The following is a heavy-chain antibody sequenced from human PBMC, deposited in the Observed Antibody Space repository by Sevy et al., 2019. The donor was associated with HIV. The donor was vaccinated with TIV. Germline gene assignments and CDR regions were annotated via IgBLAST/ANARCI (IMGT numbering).Heavy chain of an antibody. D-gene: IGHD3-22*01. J-gene: IGHJ4*02. V-gene: IGHV1-24*01. CDR1: GSTLTQLS. CDR3: ATTEDYYESSGSPFDS. CDR2: FDPENGET. Sequence: ASVKVSCKVSGSTLTQLSIHWVRQAPGKGLEWMGRFDPENGETGYAQRFQGRVTMTDETSTDTAYMRLSSLRCEDTAVYYCATTEDYYESSGSPFDSWGQGTLVTVSS.